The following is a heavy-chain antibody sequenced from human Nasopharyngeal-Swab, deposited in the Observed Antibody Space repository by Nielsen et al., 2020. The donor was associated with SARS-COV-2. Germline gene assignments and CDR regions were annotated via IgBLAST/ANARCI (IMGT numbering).Heavy chain of an antibody. D-gene: IGHD3-16*02. CDR3: AKKTVGTYPFDY. Sequence: GESLKISYAASGFTFDDYGMSWVRQAPGKGLEWVSGINWNGGSTGYADSVKGRFTISRDNAKNSLYLQMNSLRAEDTAVYYCAKKTVGTYPFDYWGQGTLVTLSS. V-gene: IGHV3-20*03. J-gene: IGHJ4*02. CDR1: GFTFDDYG. CDR2: INWNGGST.